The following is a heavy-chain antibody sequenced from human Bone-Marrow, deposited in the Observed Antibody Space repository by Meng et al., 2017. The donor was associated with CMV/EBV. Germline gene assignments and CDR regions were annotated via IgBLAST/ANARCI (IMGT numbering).Heavy chain of an antibody. Sequence: GESLKISCAASGFTFSSYGMHWVRQAPCKGLEWVANIKQDGSEKYYVDSVKGRFTITRDNAKYSLYLQMNSLRAEDTAVYYCARDFGSSFDYWGQGTLVTVSS. D-gene: IGHD6-6*01. CDR2: IKQDGSEK. CDR1: GFTFSSYG. J-gene: IGHJ4*02. CDR3: ARDFGSSFDY. V-gene: IGHV3-7*01.